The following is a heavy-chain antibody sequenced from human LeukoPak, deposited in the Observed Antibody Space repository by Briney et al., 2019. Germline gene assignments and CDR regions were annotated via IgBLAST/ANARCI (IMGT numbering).Heavy chain of an antibody. D-gene: IGHD6-13*01. V-gene: IGHV4-59*01. Sequence: SETLSLTCTVSGXSIXXXYXXWXXXPXGXXLXXXGYIYYSGSTHYTPSLKSRVTISVDTSKNQFSLKLSSVTAADTAVYYCATLAGTIAAAEDYWGQGTLVTVSS. CDR3: ATLAGTIAAAEDY. J-gene: IGHJ4*02. CDR1: GXSIXXXY. CDR2: IYYSGST.